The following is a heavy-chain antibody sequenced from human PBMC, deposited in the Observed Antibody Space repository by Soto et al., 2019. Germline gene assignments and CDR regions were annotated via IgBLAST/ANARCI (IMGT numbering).Heavy chain of an antibody. CDR1: GGSISSSSYY. CDR2: IYYSGST. V-gene: IGHV4-39*01. D-gene: IGHD3-3*01. CDR3: ARRRTSTYYDFWSGQNWFDP. J-gene: IGHJ5*02. Sequence: SETLSLTCTVSGGSISSSSYYWGWIRQPPGKGLEWIGSIYYSGSTYYNPSLKSRVTISVDTSKNQFSLKLSSVTAADTAVYYCARRRTSTYYDFWSGQNWFDPWGQGTLVTVSS.